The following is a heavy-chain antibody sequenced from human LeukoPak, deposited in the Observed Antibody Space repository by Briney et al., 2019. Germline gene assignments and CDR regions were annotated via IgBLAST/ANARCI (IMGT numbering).Heavy chain of an antibody. V-gene: IGHV3-23*01. CDR3: ARSPHYYMDV. CDR2: ITPGGDRT. Sequence: PGGSLRLSCAAFGFTFRIHGMDWVRQAPGKGLEWVSGITPGGDRTYYADSVKGRFTISRDNSKNTVYLQMNSLRADDTAVYYCARSPHYYMDVWGKGTTVTISS. CDR1: GFTFRIHG. J-gene: IGHJ6*03.